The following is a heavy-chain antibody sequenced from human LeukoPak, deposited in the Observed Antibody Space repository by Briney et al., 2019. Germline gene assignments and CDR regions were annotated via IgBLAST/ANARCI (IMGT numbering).Heavy chain of an antibody. CDR2: IIPILGIA. D-gene: IGHD3-22*01. Sequence: GASVKVSCKASGGTFSSYAISRVRQAPGQGLEWMGRIIPILGIANYAQKFQGRVTITADKSTSTAYMELSSLRSEDTAVYYCARRGYNHYYDSSGYYQEDYWGQGTLVTVSS. V-gene: IGHV1-69*04. J-gene: IGHJ4*02. CDR1: GGTFSSYA. CDR3: ARRGYNHYYDSSGYYQEDY.